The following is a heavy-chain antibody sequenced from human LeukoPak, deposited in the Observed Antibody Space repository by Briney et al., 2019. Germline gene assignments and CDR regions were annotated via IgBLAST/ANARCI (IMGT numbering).Heavy chain of an antibody. V-gene: IGHV4-61*02. CDR3: ARVNWSDLRDY. CDR1: GGSISTGNYF. D-gene: IGHD1-1*01. J-gene: IGHJ4*02. Sequence: PSQTLSLTCTVSGGSISTGNYFWSWIRQPAGKGLEWIGRIYASGSTNYNPSLKSRVTMSVDTSKNQFSLKLSSVTAADTAVYYCARVNWSDLRDYRGQGTLVTVSS. CDR2: IYASGST.